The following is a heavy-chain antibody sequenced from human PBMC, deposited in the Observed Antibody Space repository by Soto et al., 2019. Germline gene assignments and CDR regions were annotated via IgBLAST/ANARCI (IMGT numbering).Heavy chain of an antibody. Sequence: GGSLRLSCAASGFTFSDYYINWVRQAPGKGLEWVGRTRNKANSYTADYAAFVKGRFTISRDDSKNLIYLQMNSLKTEDTAVYYCAREGSSSGPDYEYWGQGTLVTVSS. D-gene: IGHD3-22*01. V-gene: IGHV3-72*01. J-gene: IGHJ4*02. CDR3: AREGSSSGPDYEY. CDR1: GFTFSDYY. CDR2: TRNKANSYTA.